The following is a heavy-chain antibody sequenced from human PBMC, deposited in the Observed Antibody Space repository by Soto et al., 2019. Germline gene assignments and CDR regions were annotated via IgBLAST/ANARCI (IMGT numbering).Heavy chain of an antibody. CDR3: ARGTHMAVDHYKKYYFDY. CDR2: INPSGGTT. CDR1: GYTFTYNF. Sequence: SVKVSCKASGYTFTYNFMHWVRQAPGQGLEWMGIINPSGGTTRAAQKFQGRVTMTRDTSTSTVYMELSSLRSGDTAVYYCARGTHMAVDHYKKYYFDYGGKGTLVTVPS. D-gene: IGHD6-19*01. V-gene: IGHV1-46*01. J-gene: IGHJ4*02.